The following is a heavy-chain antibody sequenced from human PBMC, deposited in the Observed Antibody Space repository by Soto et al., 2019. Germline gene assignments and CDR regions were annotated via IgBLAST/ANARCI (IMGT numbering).Heavy chain of an antibody. J-gene: IGHJ4*02. Sequence: QVQLVQSGAEEKKPGASVKVSCKASGYTFTSYAMHWVRQAPGQRLEWMGWINGGNGNTKHSQKFQGRVTISRDTSASTAYMELSSLRYEETAVYYCARSIVVVTALDYWGQGTLVTVSS. D-gene: IGHD2-21*02. V-gene: IGHV1-3*05. CDR3: ARSIVVVTALDY. CDR1: GYTFTSYA. CDR2: INGGNGNT.